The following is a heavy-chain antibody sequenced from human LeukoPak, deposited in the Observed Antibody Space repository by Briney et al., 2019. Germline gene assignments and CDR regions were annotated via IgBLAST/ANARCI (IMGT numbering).Heavy chain of an antibody. CDR2: IYSGDSGVST. CDR1: GFSVSNTY. Sequence: GGSLRLSCAASGFSVSNTYMSWVRQAPGEGLEWVSVIYSGDSGVSTYYADSVKGRFTISRHNSKNTLYLQMSSLRAEDTAVYFCARSAARLRYYYAMDVWGQGTTVTVCS. J-gene: IGHJ6*02. V-gene: IGHV3-53*04. CDR3: ARSAARLRYYYAMDV. D-gene: IGHD6-6*01.